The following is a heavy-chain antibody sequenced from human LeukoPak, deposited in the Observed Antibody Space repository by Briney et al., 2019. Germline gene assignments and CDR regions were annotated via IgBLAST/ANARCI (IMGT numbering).Heavy chain of an antibody. CDR2: INPNSGST. Sequence: GASVKVSCKASGYTFTNYYMHWVRQAPGQGPEWVGIINPNSGSTTYAQKFQGRVAMTRDTSTSTVYMELSSLRSEDTAVYYCARDSSSSVFDPWGQGTLVTVSS. CDR1: GYTFTNYY. CDR3: ARDSSSSVFDP. V-gene: IGHV1-46*01. D-gene: IGHD6-13*01. J-gene: IGHJ5*02.